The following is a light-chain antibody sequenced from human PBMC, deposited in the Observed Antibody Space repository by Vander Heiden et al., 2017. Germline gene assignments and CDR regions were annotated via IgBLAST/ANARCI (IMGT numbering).Light chain of an antibody. Sequence: DIVMTQSPLSLPVTPGEPASISCRSSQSLLHSNGYNYLDWDLQKPGQSPQLLIYLGSNRDSGVHDRFSGSGSGTDFTLKSSRVEAEDVGVYYHMQYLLGTFGHGTKVDIK. V-gene: IGKV2-28*01. CDR3: MQYLLGT. CDR1: QSLLHSNGYNY. CDR2: LGS. J-gene: IGKJ3*01.